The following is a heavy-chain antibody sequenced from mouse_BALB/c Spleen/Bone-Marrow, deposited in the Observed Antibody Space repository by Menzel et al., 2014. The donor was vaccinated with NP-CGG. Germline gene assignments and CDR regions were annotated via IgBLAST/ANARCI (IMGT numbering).Heavy chain of an antibody. CDR2: INPSTGYT. Sequence: QVQLPQSGAELAKPGASVKMSCKASGYTFTRYWIHWVKPGPGQGLEWIGYINPSTGYTEYNQKFKDKATLTADKSSSTAYMQLSSLTSEDSAVYYCARGDYYGKGGAMDYWGQGTSVTVSS. J-gene: IGHJ4*01. D-gene: IGHD1-1*01. V-gene: IGHV1-7*01. CDR3: ARGDYYGKGGAMDY. CDR1: GYTFTRYW.